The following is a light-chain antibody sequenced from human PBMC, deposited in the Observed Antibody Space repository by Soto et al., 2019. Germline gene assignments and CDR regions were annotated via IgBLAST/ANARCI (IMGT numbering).Light chain of an antibody. CDR1: QAVNNDY. J-gene: IGKJ2*01. CDR3: QHYEGSPRT. Sequence: ETVLTQSPGTVSLSPGERATLSCTTSQAVNNDYLAWYQQKPGQAPRLLIYGVFNRATGIPDRFSGSGSGTYFTLTISGLETEDSAIYYCQHYEGSPRTFGQGTNVEI. V-gene: IGKV3-20*01. CDR2: GVF.